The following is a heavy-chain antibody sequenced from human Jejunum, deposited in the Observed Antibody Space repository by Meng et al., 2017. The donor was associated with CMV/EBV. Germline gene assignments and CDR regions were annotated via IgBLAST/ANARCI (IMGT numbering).Heavy chain of an antibody. V-gene: IGHV4-31*03. Sequence: QLQESGPGLVHPSQTLSLTCTVSSGSISSGGYYWSWSRQHPGKGLEWIGYIHDSGSTYYNPSLKSRVTISADTSKNQFSLKLSSVTAADTAVYYCARASYGSGSPLGESWFDPWGQGTLVTVSS. CDR1: SGSISSGGYY. CDR3: ARASYGSGSPLGESWFDP. CDR2: IHDSGST. J-gene: IGHJ5*02. D-gene: IGHD3-10*01.